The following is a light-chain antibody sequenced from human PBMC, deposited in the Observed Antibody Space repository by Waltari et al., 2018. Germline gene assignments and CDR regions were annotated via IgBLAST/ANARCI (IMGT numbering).Light chain of an antibody. CDR3: QHLNSYPPFS. CDR2: AAS. Sequence: DIQLTQSPSFLSASVGDRFTVTCRASQVITSHLAWYQQKPGKAPKLLIYAASTLNSGVPSRFSGSGSGTEVTLTINSLQPEDFATYYCQHLNSYPPFSFGPGTKVDIK. V-gene: IGKV1-9*01. CDR1: QVITSH. J-gene: IGKJ3*01.